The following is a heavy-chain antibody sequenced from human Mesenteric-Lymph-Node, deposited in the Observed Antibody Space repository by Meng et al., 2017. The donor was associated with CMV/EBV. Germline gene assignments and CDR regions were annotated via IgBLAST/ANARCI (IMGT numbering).Heavy chain of an antibody. V-gene: IGHV3-9*01. CDR1: GFTFDDYA. CDR3: AKSGFHYYFDY. J-gene: IGHJ4*02. D-gene: IGHD3-22*01. Sequence: SLKISCAASGFTFDDYAMHWVRQAPGKGLEWVSGISWNSDSRDYADSVKGRLTISRDSAKNSLYLQMNSLRAEDTALYYCAKSGFHYYFDYWGQGTLVTVSS. CDR2: ISWNSDSR.